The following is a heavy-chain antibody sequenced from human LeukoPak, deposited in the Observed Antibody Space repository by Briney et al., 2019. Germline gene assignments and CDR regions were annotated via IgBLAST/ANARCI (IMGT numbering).Heavy chain of an antibody. J-gene: IGHJ4*02. CDR2: INPNSGGT. Sequence: ASVKVSCKASGYXFTGYYMHWVRQAPGQGLEWMGWINPNSGGTNYAQKFQGRVTMTRDTSISTAYMELSRLRSDDTAIYYCARDSPDGSGTYYNDSPDYWGQGTLVTLSS. CDR1: GYXFTGYY. CDR3: ARDSPDGSGTYYNDSPDY. D-gene: IGHD3-10*01. V-gene: IGHV1-2*02.